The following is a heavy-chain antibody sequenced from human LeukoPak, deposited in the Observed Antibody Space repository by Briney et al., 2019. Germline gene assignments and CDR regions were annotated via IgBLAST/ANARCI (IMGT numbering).Heavy chain of an antibody. V-gene: IGHV3-49*04. D-gene: IGHD3-16*01. CDR1: GFTFGDHA. CDR2: IRSEAYGGTT. CDR3: TRVGYYYYYMDV. Sequence: GGSLRLSCTASGFTFGDHAMSWVRQAPGKGLEWVGLIRSEAYGGTTEYAASLKGRLTISGDDSKSIAYLQMDSLNTEDTAVYYCTRVGYYYYYMDVWGKGTTVTVSS. J-gene: IGHJ6*03.